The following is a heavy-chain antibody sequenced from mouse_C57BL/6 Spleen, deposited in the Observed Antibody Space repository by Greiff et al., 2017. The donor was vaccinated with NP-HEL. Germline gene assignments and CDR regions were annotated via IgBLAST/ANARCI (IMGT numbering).Heavy chain of an antibody. CDR2: ISSGGSYT. D-gene: IGHD1-1*01. CDR1: GFTFSSYG. J-gene: IGHJ3*01. V-gene: IGHV5-6*02. CDR3: ARRGTTVVAKDWFAY. Sequence: EVMLVESGGDLVKPGGSLKLSCAASGFTFSSYGMSWVRQTPDKRLEWVATISSGGSYTYYPDSVKGRFTISRDNAKNTLYLQMSSLKSEDTAMYYCARRGTTVVAKDWFAYWGQGTLVTVSA.